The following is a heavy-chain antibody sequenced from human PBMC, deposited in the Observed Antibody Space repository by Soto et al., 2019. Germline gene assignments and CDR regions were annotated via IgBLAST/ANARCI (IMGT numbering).Heavy chain of an antibody. Sequence: QVQLVQSVAEEKKPGASVKVSCKASGYTFSRSAMHWVRKAPGQRLEWMGWINAGNGDTKYSQKFQGRVTLTRDTSANTAYMELNSLRSEDTAVYYCAREPPNLYGMDVWGQGTTVTVSS. J-gene: IGHJ6*02. CDR1: GYTFSRSA. CDR3: AREPPNLYGMDV. V-gene: IGHV1-3*05. CDR2: INAGNGDT.